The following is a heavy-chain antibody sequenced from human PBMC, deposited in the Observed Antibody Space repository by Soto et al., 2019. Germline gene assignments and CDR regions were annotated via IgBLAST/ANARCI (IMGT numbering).Heavy chain of an antibody. CDR2: IYYSGST. CDR1: GGSISSGDYY. CDR3: ARARGYSGYDYLNWFDP. Sequence: PSETLSLTCTVSGGSISSGDYYWSWIRQPPGKGLEWIGYIYYSGSTYYNPSLKSRVTISVDTSKNQFSLKLSSVTAADTAVYYCARARGYSGYDYLNWFDPWGQGTLVTVSS. D-gene: IGHD5-12*01. J-gene: IGHJ5*02. V-gene: IGHV4-30-4*01.